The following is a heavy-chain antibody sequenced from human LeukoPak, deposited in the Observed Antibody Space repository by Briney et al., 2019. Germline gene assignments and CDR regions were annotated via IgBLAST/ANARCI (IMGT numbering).Heavy chain of an antibody. CDR3: ARLTGIAPFDAFDI. CDR2: ISAYNGNT. Sequence: ASVTVSCKASGYTFTSYGISWVRQAPGQGLEWMGWISAYNGNTNYAQKLQGRVTMTTDTSTSTAYMELRSLRSDDTAVYYCARLTGIAPFDAFDIWGQGTMVTVSS. D-gene: IGHD1-20*01. CDR1: GYTFTSYG. V-gene: IGHV1-18*01. J-gene: IGHJ3*02.